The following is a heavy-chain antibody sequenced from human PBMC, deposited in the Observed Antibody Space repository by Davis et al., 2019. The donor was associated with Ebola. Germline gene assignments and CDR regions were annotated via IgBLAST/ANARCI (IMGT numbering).Heavy chain of an antibody. D-gene: IGHD1-26*01. CDR3: ARSDNAGPWELGFDY. CDR2: IYPGDSDT. V-gene: IGHV5-51*01. J-gene: IGHJ4*02. Sequence: GESLKISCKGSGYSFTRYWIGWVRQMPGKGLEWMGIIYPGDSDTRYSPSFQGQVTISADKSISTAYLQWSSLKASDTAMYYCARSDNAGPWELGFDYWGQGTLVTVSA. CDR1: GYSFTRYW.